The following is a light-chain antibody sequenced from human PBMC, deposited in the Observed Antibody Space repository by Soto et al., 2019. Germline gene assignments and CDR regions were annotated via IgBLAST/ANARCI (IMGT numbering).Light chain of an antibody. Sequence: DIVMVQSPLSLAVTPGEPASISCRSSQSLLHSSGYYYLDWYLQKPGQSPQLLIYLGSFRASGVSDRFSGSGSGTDFTLKISRVEAEDVGVYYCMQALQTSWTFGQGTKVEIK. CDR3: MQALQTSWT. CDR2: LGS. V-gene: IGKV2-28*01. J-gene: IGKJ1*01. CDR1: QSLLHSSGYYY.